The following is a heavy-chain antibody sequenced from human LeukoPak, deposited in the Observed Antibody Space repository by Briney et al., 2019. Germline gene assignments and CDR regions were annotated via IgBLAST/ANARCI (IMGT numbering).Heavy chain of an antibody. CDR2: IKQDGSEK. V-gene: IGHV3-7*01. D-gene: IGHD2-2*01. CDR3: ARRGQLLWGNYFDY. J-gene: IGHJ4*02. Sequence: GGSLRLSCAASGFTFSGYWMSWVRQAPGKGLEWVANIKQDGSEKYYVDSVKGRFTISRDNAKNSLYLQMNSLRAEDTAVYYCARRGQLLWGNYFDYWGQGTLVTVSS. CDR1: GFTFSGYW.